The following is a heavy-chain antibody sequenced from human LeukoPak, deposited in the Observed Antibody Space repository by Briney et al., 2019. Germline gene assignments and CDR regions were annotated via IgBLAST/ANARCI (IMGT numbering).Heavy chain of an antibody. J-gene: IGHJ4*02. CDR3: ARDALRYSSGPGDY. Sequence: GGSLRLSCPASGFTFSSYWMHWVRQAPGKGLVWVSRINSDGSSTSYADSVRGRFTISRDNANNTLYLQMNNLRAEDTAVYYCARDALRYSSGPGDYWGQGTLVTVSS. CDR1: GFTFSSYW. D-gene: IGHD6-19*01. V-gene: IGHV3-74*01. CDR2: INSDGSST.